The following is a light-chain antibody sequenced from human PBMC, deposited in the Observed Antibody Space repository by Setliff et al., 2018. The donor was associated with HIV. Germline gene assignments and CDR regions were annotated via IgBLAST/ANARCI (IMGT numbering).Light chain of an antibody. J-gene: IGLJ1*01. CDR2: EVS. V-gene: IGLV2-14*01. Sequence: ALTQPASVSGSPGQSITISCTGSSNDVGGYNYASWYQQRPGKAPKLMISEVSNRPSGVSNRFSGSKSGNTASLTISGLQAEDESDYYCCSYAGSSTYVFGSGTKVTVL. CDR1: SNDVGGYNY. CDR3: CSYAGSSTYV.